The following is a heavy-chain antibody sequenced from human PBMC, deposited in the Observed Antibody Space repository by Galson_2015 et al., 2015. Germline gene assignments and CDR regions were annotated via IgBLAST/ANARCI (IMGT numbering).Heavy chain of an antibody. CDR2: INHSGST. Sequence: ETLSLTCAVYGGSFSGYYWSWIRQPPGKGLEWIGEINHSGSTNYNPSLKSRVTISVGTSKNQFSLKLSSVTAADTAVYYCASRHSSSLAGWGQGTLVTVSS. V-gene: IGHV4-34*01. CDR3: ASRHSSSLAG. J-gene: IGHJ4*02. CDR1: GGSFSGYY. D-gene: IGHD6-13*01.